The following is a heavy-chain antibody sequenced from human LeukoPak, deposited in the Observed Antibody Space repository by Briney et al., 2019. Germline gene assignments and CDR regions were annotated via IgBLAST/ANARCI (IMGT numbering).Heavy chain of an antibody. J-gene: IGHJ4*02. CDR3: AARNYYESGRYGIVY. Sequence: GGSLRLSCAASGFTFSNYAMTWVRQAPEKGLEWVSSIRGNGETTYYADSVKGRFTISRDNSKNTLYLQMSSLRAEDTAVYYCAARNYYESGRYGIVYWGQGTLVTVSS. CDR2: IRGNGETT. V-gene: IGHV3-23*01. D-gene: IGHD3-22*01. CDR1: GFTFSNYA.